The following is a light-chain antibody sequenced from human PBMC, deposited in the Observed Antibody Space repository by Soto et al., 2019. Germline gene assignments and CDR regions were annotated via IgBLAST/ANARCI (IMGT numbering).Light chain of an antibody. J-gene: IGKJ1*01. CDR2: DVF. CDR3: LQCNVWPWT. Sequence: EIVLTQSPATLSLSPEQRATLSCRASQSLGNYLAWYQQKPGQAPRLLIYDVFNRATGTPARFSGSGSGTDFTLTISSLEPEDFAVYYCLQCNVWPWTFGQGTKVEVK. CDR1: QSLGNY. V-gene: IGKV3-11*01.